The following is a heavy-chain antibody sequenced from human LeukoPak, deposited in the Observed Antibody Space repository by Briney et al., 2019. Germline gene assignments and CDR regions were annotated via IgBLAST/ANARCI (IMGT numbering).Heavy chain of an antibody. D-gene: IGHD4-23*01. CDR3: ARRRKIPGSPTGATPAGDALDT. V-gene: IGHV4-59*08. J-gene: IGHJ3*02. CDR1: GGSINTYY. Sequence: PSETLSLTCTVSGGSINTYYWTWLRQPPGEGLEWIGYVYLSGSTNYNPSLRSRVTISADTSKNQFSLMLSSVTAADTAVYFCARRRKIPGSPTGATPAGDALDTWGQGTMVTVSS. CDR2: VYLSGST.